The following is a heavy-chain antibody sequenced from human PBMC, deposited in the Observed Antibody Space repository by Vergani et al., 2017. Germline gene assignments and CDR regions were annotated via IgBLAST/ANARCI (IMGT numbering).Heavy chain of an antibody. Sequence: QVQLQESGPGMVKPSETLSLTCTVSGGSISSYYWSWIRQPPGKGLEWIGYIYYSGSTNYNPSIKSRVTISVDTSKNQFSLKLSSGTAADTAVYYCARVYCSMAGDVPYYYYMDVWGKGTTVTVSS. CDR2: IYYSGST. D-gene: IGHD2-2*01. V-gene: IGHV4-59*01. CDR3: ARVYCSMAGDVPYYYYMDV. CDR1: GGSISSYY. J-gene: IGHJ6*03.